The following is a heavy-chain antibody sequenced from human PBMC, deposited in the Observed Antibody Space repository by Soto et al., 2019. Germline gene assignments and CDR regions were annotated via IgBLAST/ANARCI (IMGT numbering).Heavy chain of an antibody. CDR1: GFTFSSYG. J-gene: IGHJ4*02. CDR3: ARGTFGGVPYYFDY. Sequence: GGSLRLSCAASGFTFSSYGMHWVRQAPGKGLEWVAVIWYDGSNKYYADSVKGRFAISRDNSKNTLYLQMNSLRAEDTAVYYCARGTFGGVPYYFDYWGQGTLVTVSS. V-gene: IGHV3-33*01. CDR2: IWYDGSNK. D-gene: IGHD3-16*01.